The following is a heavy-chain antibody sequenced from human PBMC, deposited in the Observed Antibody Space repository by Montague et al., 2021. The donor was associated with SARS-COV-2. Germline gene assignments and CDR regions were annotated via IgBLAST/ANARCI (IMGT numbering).Heavy chain of an antibody. D-gene: IGHD4-23*01. J-gene: IGHJ2*01. CDR3: ARHVDPCGGNCRIWYFDL. Sequence: SETLSLTCTVSGGSISSNLFYWGWIRQTPGKALEWIGDISYTGGTYYNPSLKSRVTVAVDTSTTQFSLRLSSLTAADTAMYYCARHVDPCGGNCRIWYFDLWGRGSLVTVSS. V-gene: IGHV4-39*01. CDR2: ISYTGGT. CDR1: GGSISSNLFY.